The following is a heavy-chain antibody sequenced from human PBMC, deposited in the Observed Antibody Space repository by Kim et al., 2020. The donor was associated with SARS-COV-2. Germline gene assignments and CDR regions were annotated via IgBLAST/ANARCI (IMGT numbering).Heavy chain of an antibody. Sequence: GGSLRLSCAASGFTFSNYAMTWVRQAPGMGLEWVSTVSGRGDHTYYADSVKGRFTISRDDPKNTLYLQMNSLRVEDTAVYFCVRDSPYSVGWYAFDYWGQGTLVTVSS. V-gene: IGHV3-23*01. CDR1: GFTFSNYA. CDR3: VRDSPYSVGWYAFDY. D-gene: IGHD6-19*01. CDR2: VSGRGDHT. J-gene: IGHJ4*02.